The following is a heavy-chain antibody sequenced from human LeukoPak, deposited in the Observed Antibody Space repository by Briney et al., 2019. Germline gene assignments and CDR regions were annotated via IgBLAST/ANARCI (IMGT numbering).Heavy chain of an antibody. D-gene: IGHD2-8*02. CDR1: GFTFSSYA. CDR2: ISGSGERT. J-gene: IGHJ4*02. Sequence: PGGSLRLSCAASGFTFSSYAMSWVRQAPGKGLEWVSAISGSGERTNYADSVKGRFTISRDNSKNTLYLQMNSLRAEDTAVYYCAKTPTYWGYYFDYWGQGTLVTVSS. CDR3: AKTPTYWGYYFDY. V-gene: IGHV3-23*01.